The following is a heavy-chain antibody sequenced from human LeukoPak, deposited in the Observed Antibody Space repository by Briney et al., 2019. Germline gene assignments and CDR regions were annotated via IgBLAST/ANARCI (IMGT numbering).Heavy chain of an antibody. CDR1: GFTFSSYG. CDR3: ANGAGGPDTAMVSYYYYGMDV. V-gene: IGHV3-30*18. J-gene: IGHJ6*02. CDR2: ISYDGSNK. D-gene: IGHD5-18*01. Sequence: GRSLRLSCAASGFTFSSYGMHWVRQAPGKGLEWVAVISYDGSNKYYTDSVKGRFTISRDNSKNTLYLQMNSLRAEDTAVYYCANGAGGPDTAMVSYYYYGMDVWGQGTTVTVSS.